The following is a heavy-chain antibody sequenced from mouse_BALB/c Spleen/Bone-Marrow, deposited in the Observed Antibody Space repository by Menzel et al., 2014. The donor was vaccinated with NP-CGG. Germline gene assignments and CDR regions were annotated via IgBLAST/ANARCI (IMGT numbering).Heavy chain of an antibody. CDR2: INPESNTI. J-gene: IGHJ3*01. CDR1: GLVFRRYG. CDR3: ARLGYYGWFAY. D-gene: IGHD2-3*01. Sequence: EVRGGDLEGAWVRLGDSLKFSGEAPGLVFRRYGMGWFRRAPGKGQKWFGEINPESNTINYTPSLKDKFIISRDNAKNTLYLQMSKVRSEDTALYCCARLGYYGWFAYWGQGTLVTVSA. V-gene: IGHV4-1*02.